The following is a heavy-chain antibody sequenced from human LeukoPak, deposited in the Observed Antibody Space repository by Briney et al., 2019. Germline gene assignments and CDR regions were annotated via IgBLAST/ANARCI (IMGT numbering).Heavy chain of an antibody. J-gene: IGHJ3*02. Sequence: ASVKVSCKASGFTFNNFCISWVRQAPGQGLEWMAWISAHSGNTHYAQKFQDRVTVTRDTSTRTAYMELRSLTSDDTAVFYCARRSRDAFDIWGQGTMVTVSS. CDR1: GFTFNNFC. CDR3: ARRSRDAFDI. CDR2: ISAHSGNT. V-gene: IGHV1-18*01.